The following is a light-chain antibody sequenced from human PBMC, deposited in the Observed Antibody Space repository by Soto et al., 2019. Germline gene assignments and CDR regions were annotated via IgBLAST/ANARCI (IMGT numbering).Light chain of an antibody. J-gene: IGKJ2*01. CDR1: QSVSSI. Sequence: EIVMTQSPATLAVSPGERAALSCRASQSVSSIFAWYQQKPGQAPRLLIYGASSRATGTPARFSGSGSGTEFTLTISSLQSEDFAVYYCQQYNNWPYTFGLGTQVEMK. CDR2: GAS. V-gene: IGKV3-15*01. CDR3: QQYNNWPYT.